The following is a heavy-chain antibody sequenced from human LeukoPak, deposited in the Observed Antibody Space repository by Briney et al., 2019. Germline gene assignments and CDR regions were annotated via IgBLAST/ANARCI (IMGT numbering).Heavy chain of an antibody. CDR3: ARDLQHSGYDSYFDY. D-gene: IGHD5-12*01. Sequence: PGGSLRLSCAASGFTFSSYAMNWVRQAPGKGLEWVSLISGSGGSTYYADSVKGRFTISRDNAKNSLYLQMNSLRAEDTAVYYCARDLQHSGYDSYFDYWGQGTLVTVSS. V-gene: IGHV3-23*01. CDR2: ISGSGGST. J-gene: IGHJ4*02. CDR1: GFTFSSYA.